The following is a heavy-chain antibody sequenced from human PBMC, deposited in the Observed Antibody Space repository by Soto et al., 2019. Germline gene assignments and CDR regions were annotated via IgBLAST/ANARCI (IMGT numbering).Heavy chain of an antibody. CDR2: IYYSEST. CDR1: GGSISSYY. V-gene: IGHV4-59*01. CDR3: ARDLVGYGYNWNYFDY. Sequence: PSETLSLTCTVSGGSISSYYWSWIRQPPGKGLEWIGYIYYSESTNYNPSLKSRVTISVYTSENQFSLKLSSVTAADTAVYYCARDLVGYGYNWNYFDYWGQGTLVTVSS. D-gene: IGHD1-20*01. J-gene: IGHJ4*02.